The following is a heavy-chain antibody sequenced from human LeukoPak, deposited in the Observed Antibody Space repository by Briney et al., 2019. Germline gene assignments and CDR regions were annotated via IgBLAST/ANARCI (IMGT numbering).Heavy chain of an antibody. CDR3: ARSVTTVTKIYYYYGMDV. D-gene: IGHD4-17*01. CDR2: IYSGGST. CDR1: GFTVSSNY. Sequence: GGSLRLSCAASGFTVSSNYMSWVRQAPGKGLEWVSVIYSGGSTYYADSVKGRFTISRDNSKNTLYLQMNSLRAEDTAVYYCARSVTTVTKIYYYYGMDVWGQGTTVTVSS. J-gene: IGHJ6*02. V-gene: IGHV3-66*01.